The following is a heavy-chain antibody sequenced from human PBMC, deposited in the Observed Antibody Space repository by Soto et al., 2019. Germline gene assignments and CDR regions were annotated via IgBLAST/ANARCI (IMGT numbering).Heavy chain of an antibody. CDR2: IYYSGST. CDR1: GGSISSYY. J-gene: IGHJ6*03. Sequence: SETLSLTCTVSGGSISSYYWSWIRQPPGKGLEWIGYIYYSGSTNYNPSLKSRVTISVDTSKNQFSLKLSSVTAADTAVYYCARTPSGYSGYDLWHYYYYYMDVWGKGTTVTVSS. V-gene: IGHV4-59*08. D-gene: IGHD5-12*01. CDR3: ARTPSGYSGYDLWHYYYYYMDV.